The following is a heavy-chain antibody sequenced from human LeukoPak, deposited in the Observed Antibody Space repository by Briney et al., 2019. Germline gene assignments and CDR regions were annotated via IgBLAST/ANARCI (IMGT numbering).Heavy chain of an antibody. V-gene: IGHV3-21*01. CDR3: ARGDGRGSYKDYYFDY. CDR2: ISSSSSYI. Sequence: GGSLRPSCAASGFTFSIYTINWVRQAPGKGLEWVSSISSSSSYIYYADSVKGRLTISRDNAKNSLYLQMNSLRAEDTAVYYCARGDGRGSYKDYYFDYWGQGTLVTVSS. CDR1: GFTFSIYT. J-gene: IGHJ4*02. D-gene: IGHD1-26*01.